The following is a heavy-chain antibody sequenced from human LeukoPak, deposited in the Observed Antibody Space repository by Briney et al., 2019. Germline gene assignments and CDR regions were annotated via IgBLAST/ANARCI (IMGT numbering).Heavy chain of an antibody. CDR2: ISGSGGST. V-gene: IGHV3-23*01. D-gene: IGHD6-19*01. Sequence: GGSLRLSCAASGFTFSSYAMSWVRQAPGKGLEWVSAISGSGGSTYYADSVKGRLTISRDNSKNTLYLQMNSLRAEDTAVYYCAKVRYGIAVAGLEDYWGQGTLVTVSS. J-gene: IGHJ4*02. CDR3: AKVRYGIAVAGLEDY. CDR1: GFTFSSYA.